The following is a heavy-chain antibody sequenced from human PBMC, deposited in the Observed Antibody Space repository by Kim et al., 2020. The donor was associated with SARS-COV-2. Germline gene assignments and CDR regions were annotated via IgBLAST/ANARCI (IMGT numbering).Heavy chain of an antibody. CDR3: ARSGMDG. V-gene: IGHV1-46*01. J-gene: IGHJ6*02. CDR2: PGGGRT. Sequence: PGGGRTTYAKKCQGRVTMTRDTYTSTGYMELSSLRSEDTAVYYCARSGMDGWGQGTTVTVSS.